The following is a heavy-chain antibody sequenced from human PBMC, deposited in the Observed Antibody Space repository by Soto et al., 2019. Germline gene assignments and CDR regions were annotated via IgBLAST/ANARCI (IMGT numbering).Heavy chain of an antibody. CDR1: GGTFSSYA. V-gene: IGHV1-69*13. CDR3: ARGLSVPRRNYYYYYGMDV. J-gene: IGHJ6*02. Sequence: ASVKVSCKASGGTFSSYAISWVRQAPGQGLEWMGGIIPIFGTANYAQKFQGRVTITADESTSTAYMELSSLRSEDTAVYYCARGLSVPRRNYYYYYGMDVWGQGTTVTVSS. D-gene: IGHD3-16*02. CDR2: IIPIFGTA.